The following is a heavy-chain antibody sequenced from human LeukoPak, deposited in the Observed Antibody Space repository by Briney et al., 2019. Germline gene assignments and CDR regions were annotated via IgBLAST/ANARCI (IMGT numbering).Heavy chain of an antibody. D-gene: IGHD3-22*01. CDR3: AKDISSGYYWYFDL. J-gene: IGHJ2*01. CDR1: GFTFDDYA. CDR2: ISWNSGSI. V-gene: IGHV3-9*01. Sequence: SLRLSCAASGFTFDDYAMHWVRQAPGKGLEWVSGISWNSGSIGYADSVKGRFTISRDNAKNSLYLQMNSLRAEDTALYYCAKDISSGYYWYFDLWGRGTLVTVSS.